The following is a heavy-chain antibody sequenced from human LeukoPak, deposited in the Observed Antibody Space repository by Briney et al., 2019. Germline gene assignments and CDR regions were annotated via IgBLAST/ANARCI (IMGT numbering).Heavy chain of an antibody. CDR3: ARDGSGSYSGY. J-gene: IGHJ4*02. CDR2: IRQDGSEK. CDR1: GFTFSSYW. D-gene: IGHD3-10*01. Sequence: GGSLRLSCAAFGFTFSSYWMSWVRQAPGKGLEWVANIRQDGSEKYYVDSVKGRFTISRDNAKNSLYLQMNSLRAEDTAVYYCARDGSGSYSGYWGQGTLVTVSS. V-gene: IGHV3-7*01.